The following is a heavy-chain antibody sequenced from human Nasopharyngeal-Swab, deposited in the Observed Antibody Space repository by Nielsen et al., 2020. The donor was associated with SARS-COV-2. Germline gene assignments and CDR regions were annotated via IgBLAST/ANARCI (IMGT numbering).Heavy chain of an antibody. CDR3: AVTPGYITDYYFDY. V-gene: IGHV1-3*01. CDR2: IKAGNGNT. J-gene: IGHJ4*02. Sequence: WVGQAPGQRLEWMGWIKAGNGNTKYSQKFQGRVTITRDTSASTAYMELSSLRSEDTAVYYCAVTPGYITDYYFDYWGQGTLVTVSS. D-gene: IGHD1-1*01.